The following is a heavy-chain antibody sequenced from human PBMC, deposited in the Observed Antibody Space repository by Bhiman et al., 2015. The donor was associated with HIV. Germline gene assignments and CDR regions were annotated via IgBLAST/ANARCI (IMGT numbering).Heavy chain of an antibody. D-gene: IGHD5-12*01. CDR3: AKGLGIVATAYFDS. CDR1: GFSFSFYC. Sequence: EVQLVESGGGLVQPGGSLRLSCAGSGFSFSFYCMTWVRQAPGKGLEWVANIKQDGSEKYYVDSVKGRFTISRDNARNSLYLQMNSLRAEDTAFYYCAKGLGIVATAYFDSWGQGTLVTVSS. J-gene: IGHJ4*02. V-gene: IGHV3-7*05. CDR2: IKQDGSEK.